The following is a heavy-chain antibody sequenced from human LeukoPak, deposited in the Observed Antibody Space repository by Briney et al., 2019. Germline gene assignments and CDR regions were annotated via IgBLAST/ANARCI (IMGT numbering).Heavy chain of an antibody. J-gene: IGHJ6*02. D-gene: IGHD1-26*01. CDR2: IVVGSGNT. Sequence: GASVKVSCKASGFTFTSSAMQWVRQARGQRLEWIGWIVVGSGNTNYAQKFQERVTITRDMSTSTAYMELSSLRSEDTAVYYCAAVSSGSSWVHRIRNYGMDVWGQGTTVTVSS. CDR3: AAVSSGSSWVHRIRNYGMDV. V-gene: IGHV1-58*02. CDR1: GFTFTSSA.